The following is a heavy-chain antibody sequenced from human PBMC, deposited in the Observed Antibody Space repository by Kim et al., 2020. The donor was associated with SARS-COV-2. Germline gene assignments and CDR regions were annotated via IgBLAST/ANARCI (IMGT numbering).Heavy chain of an antibody. CDR3: ARHRRVAVAGDPNWFDP. J-gene: IGHJ5*02. Sequence: SETLSLTCTVSGGSISSSSYYWGWIRQPPGKGLEWIGSIYYSGSTYYNPSLKSRVTISVDTSKNQFSLKLSSVTAADTAVYYCARHRRVAVAGDPNWFDPWGQGTLVTVSS. D-gene: IGHD6-19*01. CDR1: GGSISSSSYY. V-gene: IGHV4-39*01. CDR2: IYYSGST.